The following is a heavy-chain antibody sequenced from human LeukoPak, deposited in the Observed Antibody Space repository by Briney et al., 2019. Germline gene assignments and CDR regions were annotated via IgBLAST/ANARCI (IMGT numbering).Heavy chain of an antibody. CDR3: AKIGGVIVF. CDR2: ISGSGGST. Sequence: GGYLRLSCAASGFTFSSYGMSWVRQAPGKGQEWVSAISGSGGSTYYADSVKGRFTISRDNSKNTLNLQMNSLRAEDTAVYYCAKIGGVIVFWGQGTLVTVSS. V-gene: IGHV3-23*01. J-gene: IGHJ4*02. D-gene: IGHD3-16*02. CDR1: GFTFSSYG.